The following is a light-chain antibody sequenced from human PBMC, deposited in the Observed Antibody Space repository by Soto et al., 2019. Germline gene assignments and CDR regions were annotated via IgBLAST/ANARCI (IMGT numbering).Light chain of an antibody. CDR2: GAS. V-gene: IGKV3-20*01. Sequence: EIVLTQSPCTPSLSPGERATLSCGASQSVSSNLAWYQQKPGQAPRLLIYGASTRATRIPARFSGSGSGTDFTLTISRLEPEDFAVYYCQQYGSSPRTFGQGTKV. CDR1: QSVSSN. CDR3: QQYGSSPRT. J-gene: IGKJ1*01.